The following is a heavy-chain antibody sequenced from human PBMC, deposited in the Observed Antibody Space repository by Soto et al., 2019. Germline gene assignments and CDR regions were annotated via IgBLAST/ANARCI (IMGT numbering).Heavy chain of an antibody. CDR2: IYHSGST. V-gene: IGHV4-4*02. Sequence: QVQLQESGPGLVKPSGTLSLSCAVSGGSISSSHWWTWVRQPPGKGLEWIGEIYHSGSTNYNPSRTGPVTLWVDTSRHHFSLNLSSVTAADTAVYYCASSGGGEDYWGQGILVTVSS. D-gene: IGHD3-16*01. J-gene: IGHJ4*02. CDR3: ASSGGGEDY. CDR1: GGSISSSHW.